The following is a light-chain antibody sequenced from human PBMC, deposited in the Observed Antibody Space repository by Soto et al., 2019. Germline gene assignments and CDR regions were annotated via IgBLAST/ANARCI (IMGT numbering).Light chain of an antibody. Sequence: ERVMTQSPAILSVSPGERATLSCRASQSVSSNLAWYQQKPGQSPSLLIYGASIRATGIPARFSGSGSGTEFTLTISSLQSEDIAVYYCQQYNNWPRTFGQGTKVEIK. CDR3: QQYNNWPRT. V-gene: IGKV3-15*01. CDR2: GAS. J-gene: IGKJ1*01. CDR1: QSVSSN.